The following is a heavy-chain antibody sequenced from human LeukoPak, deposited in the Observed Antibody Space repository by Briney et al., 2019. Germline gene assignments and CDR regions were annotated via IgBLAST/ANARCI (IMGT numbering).Heavy chain of an antibody. D-gene: IGHD3-22*01. CDR1: GITLSNYG. CDR2: LSGSGGST. Sequence: GGSLRLSCAVSGITLSNYGMSWVRQAPGKGLEWVAGLSGSGGSTYYADSVKGRFTISRDNPKNTLYLKMNSLRAEDTAVYFCAKRGVVIRVILVGFHKEAYYFDSWGQGALVTVSS. V-gene: IGHV3-23*01. J-gene: IGHJ4*02. CDR3: AKRGVVIRVILVGFHKEAYYFDS.